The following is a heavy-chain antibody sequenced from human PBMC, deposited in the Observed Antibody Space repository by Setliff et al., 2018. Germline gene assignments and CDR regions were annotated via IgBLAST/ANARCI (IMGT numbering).Heavy chain of an antibody. CDR3: ATNSSGNTIDAFDI. D-gene: IGHD2-15*01. J-gene: IGHJ3*02. V-gene: IGHV1-24*01. CDR1: GYTLTELS. Sequence: ASVKVSCKVSGYTLTELSMHWVRQAPGKGLEWMGGFDPEDGETIYAQKFQGRVTMTEDTSTDTAYMELSSLRSEDTAVYYCATNSSGNTIDAFDIWGQGTMVTVSS. CDR2: FDPEDGET.